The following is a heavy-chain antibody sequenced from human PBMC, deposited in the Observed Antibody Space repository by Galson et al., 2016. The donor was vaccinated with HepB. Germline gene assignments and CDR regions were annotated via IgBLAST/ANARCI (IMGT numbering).Heavy chain of an antibody. CDR3: ARGHIVVVPAAIPTTFFDF. V-gene: IGHV4-31*03. J-gene: IGHJ4*02. D-gene: IGHD2-2*01. CDR2: ISNTGST. CDR1: GGSTSSGYYY. Sequence: TLSLTCNVSGGSTSSGYYYWSWIRQHPGKGLEWIGYISNTGSTYYNPSLQSRLTVSIDTSKNQFSLRLTSVTAADTAVYYCARGHIVVVPAAIPTTFFDFWGQGTLVTVSS.